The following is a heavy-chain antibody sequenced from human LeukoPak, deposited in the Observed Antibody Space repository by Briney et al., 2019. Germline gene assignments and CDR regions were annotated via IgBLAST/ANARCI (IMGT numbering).Heavy chain of an antibody. Sequence: SETLSLTCTVSGGSIGSHYWSWIRQPPGKGLEWIGYIYYSGSTNYSPSLKSRVTMSVDTSRKQISLNLTSVTAADTAVYYCARGYCSSTSCIRVGAFDIWGQGTVVTVSS. V-gene: IGHV4-59*11. J-gene: IGHJ3*02. CDR1: GGSIGSHY. CDR3: ARGYCSSTSCIRVGAFDI. CDR2: IYYSGST. D-gene: IGHD2-2*01.